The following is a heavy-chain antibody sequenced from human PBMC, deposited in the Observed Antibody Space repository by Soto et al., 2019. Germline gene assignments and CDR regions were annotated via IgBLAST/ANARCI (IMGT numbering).Heavy chain of an antibody. CDR3: TTDQEGGDYYYYYGMDV. D-gene: IGHD3-16*01. Sequence: EVQLVESGGGLVQPGGSLRLSCAASGFTFSNAWMNWVRQAPGKGLEWVGRIKSKTDGGTTDYAAPVKGRFTISREDSKKTLYLQMNSLKTKDTAVYYRTTDQEGGDYYYYYGMDVWGQGTTVTVSS. CDR2: IKSKTDGGTT. V-gene: IGHV3-15*07. J-gene: IGHJ6*02. CDR1: GFTFSNAW.